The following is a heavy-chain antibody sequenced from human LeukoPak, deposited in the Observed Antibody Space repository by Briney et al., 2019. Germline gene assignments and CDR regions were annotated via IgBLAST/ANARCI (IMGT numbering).Heavy chain of an antibody. J-gene: IGHJ4*02. CDR1: GFTFTNYA. V-gene: IGHV1-3*01. CDR3: AKEGKGTTYGLFDY. D-gene: IGHD3-10*01. Sequence: ASVKVSCKASGFTFTNYALHWVRQAPGQRLEWMGWINAGNGNTKYSQKFQGRVTITRDTSASTAYMELSSLRSEDTAIYYCAKEGKGTTYGLFDYWGQGTLVTVSS. CDR2: INAGNGNT.